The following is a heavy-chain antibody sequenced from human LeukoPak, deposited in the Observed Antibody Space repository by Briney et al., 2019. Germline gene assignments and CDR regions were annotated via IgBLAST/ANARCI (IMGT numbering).Heavy chain of an antibody. J-gene: IGHJ4*02. V-gene: IGHV4-59*08. CDR1: GGSISGYY. CDR3: ARLISGVGYFDY. CDR2: IYYSGST. D-gene: IGHD3-10*01. Sequence: SETLSLTCTVSGGSISGYYWSWIRQPPRKGLEWIGYIYYSGSTNYNPSLKSRVTISVDTSKNQFSLKLSSVTAADTAVYYCARLISGVGYFDYWGQGTLVTVSS.